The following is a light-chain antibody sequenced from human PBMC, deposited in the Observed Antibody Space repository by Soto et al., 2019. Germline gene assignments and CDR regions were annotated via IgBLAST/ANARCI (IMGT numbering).Light chain of an antibody. CDR1: SSDVGGYKY. CDR3: SSYTRSSTPYV. V-gene: IGLV2-14*01. J-gene: IGLJ1*01. CDR2: EVS. Sequence: QSALTQPASVSGSPGQSITISCSGTSSDVGGYKYVSWYQQHPGKAPKLMIYEVSYRPSGVSNRFSGSKSGNTASLTISGLQAEDEADYYCSSYTRSSTPYVYGTGTKVTAL.